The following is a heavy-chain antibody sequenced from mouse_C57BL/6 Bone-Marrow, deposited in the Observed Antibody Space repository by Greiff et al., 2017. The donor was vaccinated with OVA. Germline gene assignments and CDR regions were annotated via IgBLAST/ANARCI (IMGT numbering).Heavy chain of an antibody. Sequence: VQVVESGAELVKPGASVKISCKASGYAFSSYWMNWVKQRPGQGLEWIGQIYPGDGDTTSNGKFKGKATLTADKSSTTAYMQLRSLTSEDSAVYFWAWDYDDGSCYEARGDWGKGTSVTVAS. V-gene: IGHV1-80*01. D-gene: IGHD1-1*01. CDR1: GYAFSSYW. CDR3: AWDYDDGSCYEARGD. J-gene: IGHJ4*01. CDR2: IYPGDGDT.